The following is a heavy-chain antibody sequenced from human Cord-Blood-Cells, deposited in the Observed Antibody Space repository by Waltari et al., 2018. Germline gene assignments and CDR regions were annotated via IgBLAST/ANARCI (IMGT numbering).Heavy chain of an antibody. V-gene: IGHV4-59*01. CDR1: GGSTSSYY. D-gene: IGHD7-27*01. Sequence: QVQLPESGPGLVKPSETLSLTCTVSGGSTSSYYWSWIRQPPGKGLEWIGYIYYSGSTNYNPSLKSRVTISVDTSKNQFSLKLSSVTAADTAVYYCARANWGNAFDIWGQGTMVTVSS. J-gene: IGHJ3*02. CDR3: ARANWGNAFDI. CDR2: IYYSGST.